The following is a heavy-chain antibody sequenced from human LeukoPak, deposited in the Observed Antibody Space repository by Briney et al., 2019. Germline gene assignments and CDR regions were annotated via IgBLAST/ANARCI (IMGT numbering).Heavy chain of an antibody. D-gene: IGHD5-24*01. Sequence: PGGSLRLSCAASEFIFSRYAMHWVRQAPGKGLEWVAILSYDDTNEYYADSVAGRFTISRDNSKNTLYLQMNSLRPDDTAVYYCARDRGDGNNLAFHFDYWGQGTLVTVSS. J-gene: IGHJ4*02. CDR3: ARDRGDGNNLAFHFDY. CDR1: EFIFSRYA. V-gene: IGHV3-30*04. CDR2: LSYDDTNE.